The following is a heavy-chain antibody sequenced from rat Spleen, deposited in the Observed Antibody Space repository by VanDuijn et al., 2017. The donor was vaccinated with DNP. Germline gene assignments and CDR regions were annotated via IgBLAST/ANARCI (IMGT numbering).Heavy chain of an antibody. CDR3: TTESTYYGYFDY. V-gene: IGHV5-20*01. CDR1: GFTFSDYF. D-gene: IGHD1-9*01. CDR2: ISHDGGGT. Sequence: EVQLVESGGGLVQPGRSLKLSCAASGFTFSDYFMAWVRQAPNKGLEWVASISHDGGGTFYGDSVKGRFTISRENAKSSLYLQMDSLRSEDTATYYCTTESTYYGYFDYWGQGVMVTVSS. J-gene: IGHJ2*01.